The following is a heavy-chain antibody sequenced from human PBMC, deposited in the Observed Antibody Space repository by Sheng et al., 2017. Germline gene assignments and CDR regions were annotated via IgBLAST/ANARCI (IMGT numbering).Heavy chain of an antibody. D-gene: IGHD3-9*01. CDR2: YIFLGTP. CDR3: ARVTPVDSGNWFDR. V-gene: IGHV4-4*07. Sequence: QVQLQESGPRLVKAFRRPCPSSALSLVAPLVVIIGAGSGSPPGRDWSGLGVYIFLGTPTTTPPSKSRITMSLDMSKNQFSLKLTSVTAADTAVYYCARVTPVDSGNWFDRWGQGTLVTVSS. J-gene: IGHJ5*02. CDR1: VAPLVVI.